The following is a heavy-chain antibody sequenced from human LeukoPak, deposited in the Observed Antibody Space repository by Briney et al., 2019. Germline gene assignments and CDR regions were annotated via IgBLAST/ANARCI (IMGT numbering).Heavy chain of an antibody. D-gene: IGHD3-10*01. J-gene: IGHJ4*02. CDR3: ANASAISSGAFDY. V-gene: IGHV3-23*01. CDR1: GFTFSSYA. CDR2: ISGSGGNT. Sequence: PGGSLRLSCAASGFTFSSYAMSWVRQAPGKGLEWVSGISGSGGNTYYADSVKGRFTIPRDNSKNTLYLQMNSLRAEDTAVYYCANASAISSGAFDYWGQGTLVTVSS.